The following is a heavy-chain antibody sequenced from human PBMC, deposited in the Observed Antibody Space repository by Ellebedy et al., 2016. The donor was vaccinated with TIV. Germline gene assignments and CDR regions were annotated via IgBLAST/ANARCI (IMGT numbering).Heavy chain of an antibody. J-gene: IGHJ4*02. Sequence: GESLKISXAASGFTFSSYAMSWVRQAPGKGLEWVSAISGSGGSTYYADSVKGRFTISRDNSKNTLYLQMNSLRAEDTAVYYCAKDRIGDYTDYWGQGTLVTVSS. D-gene: IGHD3-16*01. CDR1: GFTFSSYA. CDR3: AKDRIGDYTDY. V-gene: IGHV3-23*01. CDR2: ISGSGGST.